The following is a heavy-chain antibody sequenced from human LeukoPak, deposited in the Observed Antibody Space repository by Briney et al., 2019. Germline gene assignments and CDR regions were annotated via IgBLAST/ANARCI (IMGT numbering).Heavy chain of an antibody. Sequence: GGSLRLSCAASGFTFSNYAIHWVRQAPGKGLEWVAVISYDGSNGFYADSVRGRFTISRDNAKNSLYLQMNSLRAEDTAVYYCARDGVEVGVTKPGDYWGQGTLVTVSS. CDR3: ARDGVEVGVTKPGDY. D-gene: IGHD1-26*01. CDR2: ISYDGSNG. CDR1: GFTFSNYA. V-gene: IGHV3-30*03. J-gene: IGHJ4*02.